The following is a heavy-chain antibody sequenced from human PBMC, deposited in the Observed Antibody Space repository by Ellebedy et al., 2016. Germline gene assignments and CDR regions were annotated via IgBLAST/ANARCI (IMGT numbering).Heavy chain of an antibody. D-gene: IGHD2-21*01. CDR1: GYNFNNYW. V-gene: IGHV5-51*01. CDR3: ATYGGLDV. J-gene: IGHJ6*04. CDR2: IYPRDSDT. Sequence: GESLKISXKASGYNFNNYWIGWVRQMPGKGLEWMGVIYPRDSDTRYSQSLKGHITISADTSSSTAYLQWTSLKASDSGVYYCATYGGLDVWGKGTTVTVSS.